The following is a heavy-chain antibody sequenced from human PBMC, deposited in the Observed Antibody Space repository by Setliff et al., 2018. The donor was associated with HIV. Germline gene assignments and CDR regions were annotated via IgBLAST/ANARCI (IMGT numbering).Heavy chain of an antibody. CDR3: ARGFLRSRRRWFDP. J-gene: IGHJ5*02. CDR1: GGSISSYY. CDR2: IFYSGST. D-gene: IGHD4-17*01. V-gene: IGHV4-59*01. Sequence: PSETLSLTCTVSGGSISSYYWSWIRQPPGKGLEWIGYIFYSGSTNYNPSLKSRVTISVDASKNQFSLRLSSVTAADTAVYYCARGFLRSRRRWFDPWGQGTLVTVPS.